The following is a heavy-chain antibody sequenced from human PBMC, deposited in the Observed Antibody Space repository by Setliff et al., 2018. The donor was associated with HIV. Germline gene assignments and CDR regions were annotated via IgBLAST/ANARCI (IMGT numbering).Heavy chain of an antibody. CDR3: TSARDFWSGYYTVPYYFHY. D-gene: IGHD3-3*01. CDR2: IRSKAYGGTT. CDR1: GFIFGDYA. J-gene: IGHJ4*02. Sequence: GGSLRLSCTASGFIFGDYAMSWVRQAPGKGLEWVGFIRSKAYGGTTEYAASVKGRFTILRDDSKSVAYLQMNSLKTEDTAVYYCTSARDFWSGYYTVPYYFHYWGQGTLVTVS. V-gene: IGHV3-49*04.